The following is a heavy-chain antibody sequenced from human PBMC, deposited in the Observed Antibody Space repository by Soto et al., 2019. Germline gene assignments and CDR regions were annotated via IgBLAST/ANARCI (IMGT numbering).Heavy chain of an antibody. CDR1: WFTFSIYA. D-gene: IGHD6-13*01. Sequence: LRLSCAASWFTFSIYALPWVRQAPGKGLEWVALLSYDGTERYYADSVKGRFSISRDESKSTLYLQMSGLRPEDTAVYFCARERQQLGMGYYYYGMDVWGLGTTVTVSS. J-gene: IGHJ6*02. V-gene: IGHV3-30-3*01. CDR3: ARERQQLGMGYYYYGMDV. CDR2: LSYDGTER.